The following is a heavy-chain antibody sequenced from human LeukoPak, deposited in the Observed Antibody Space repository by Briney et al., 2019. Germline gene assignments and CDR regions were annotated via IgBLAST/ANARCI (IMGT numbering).Heavy chain of an antibody. D-gene: IGHD3-22*01. CDR1: GFTFSGSA. CDR2: IRSKANSYAT. Sequence: RGSLRLSCAASGFTFSGSAMHWVRQASGKGLEWVGRIRSKANSYATAYAASVKGRFTISRDDSKNTAYLQMNSLKTEDTAVYYCTRRYYYDSSGYQPSDAFDIWGQGTMVTVSS. V-gene: IGHV3-73*01. CDR3: TRRYYYDSSGYQPSDAFDI. J-gene: IGHJ3*02.